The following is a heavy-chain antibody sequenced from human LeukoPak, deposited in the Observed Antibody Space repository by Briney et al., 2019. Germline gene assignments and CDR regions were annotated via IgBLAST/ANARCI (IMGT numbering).Heavy chain of an antibody. V-gene: IGHV3-30*18. CDR1: GFTFNNYG. CDR3: AKRYYDDRSGYYWHPTWDY. Sequence: PGGSLRLSCAASGFTFNNYGMHWVRQAPGKGLEWVAVISYDGRNIHYPDSVKGRFTISRDISTDTLWLQMDSLRTEDTAVYYCAKRYYDDRSGYYWHPTWDYWGQGTLVTVSS. CDR2: ISYDGRNI. D-gene: IGHD3-22*01. J-gene: IGHJ4*02.